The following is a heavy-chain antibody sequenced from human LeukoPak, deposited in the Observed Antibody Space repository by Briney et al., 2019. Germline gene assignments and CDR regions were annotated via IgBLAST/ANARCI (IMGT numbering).Heavy chain of an antibody. Sequence: PSETLSLTCTVSGGSISSHFWSWIRQPPGKGLEWIGYIHYSGSTNYNPSLTTRVTISVDTSKNQCSLKLSSVTAADTAVYYCARDAYSGSSLFDFWGQGTLVTVSS. J-gene: IGHJ4*02. V-gene: IGHV4-59*11. D-gene: IGHD1-26*01. CDR1: GGSISSHF. CDR3: ARDAYSGSSLFDF. CDR2: IHYSGST.